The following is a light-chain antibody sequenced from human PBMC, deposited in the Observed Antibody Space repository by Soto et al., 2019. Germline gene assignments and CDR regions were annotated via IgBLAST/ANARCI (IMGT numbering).Light chain of an antibody. CDR2: GVH. CDR3: TAFSANRVYL. J-gene: IGLJ1*01. Sequence: HSVLTQPISVSGSPGASIIISCTGNRKDIGSYDYVCWYQQHPGKAPRLLIHGVHNRSPGISGRFSASKSGLTASLTISGLQAEDEADYYCTAFSANRVYLFGPGTRSPS. CDR1: RKDIGSYDY. V-gene: IGLV2-14*01.